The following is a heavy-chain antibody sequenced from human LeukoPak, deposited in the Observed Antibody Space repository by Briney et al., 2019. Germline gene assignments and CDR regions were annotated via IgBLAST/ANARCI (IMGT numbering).Heavy chain of an antibody. CDR2: IKPDGRER. Sequence: GGSLRLSCAASGFTFRSFWMIWVRQAPGKGLEWVANIKPDGRERSYVDSVKGRFTISRDNARNSLYLQMNSLRVEDTAVYYCVRGRSMDVWGQGTTVTVSS. CDR1: GFTFRSFW. J-gene: IGHJ6*02. V-gene: IGHV3-7*01. CDR3: VRGRSMDV.